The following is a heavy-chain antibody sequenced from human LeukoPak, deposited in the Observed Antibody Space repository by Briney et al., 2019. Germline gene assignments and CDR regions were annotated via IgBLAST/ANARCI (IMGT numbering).Heavy chain of an antibody. CDR3: TRGRNSAFDY. V-gene: IGHV6-1*01. CDR2: TYYGSKWNN. J-gene: IGHJ4*02. Sequence: SQTLSLTCAISGDSVSSSSVAWNWIRQSPSRGLEWLGRTYYGSKWNNDYALSVKSRITINPDTSKNQFSLQLNSVTPEDTAVYYCTRGRNSAFDYWGQGTLVTVSS. CDR1: GDSVSSSSVA. D-gene: IGHD1-14*01.